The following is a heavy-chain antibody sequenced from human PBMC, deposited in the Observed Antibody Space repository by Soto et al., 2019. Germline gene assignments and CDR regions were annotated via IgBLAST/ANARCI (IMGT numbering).Heavy chain of an antibody. V-gene: IGHV6-1*01. D-gene: IGHD3-22*01. Sequence: PSQPLSLTCAISGASVSSNIAACNWIRQSPSRGLEWLGRTYYRSKWYNDYAVSVKSRITINPDTSKNQFSLQLNSVTPEDTAVYYCARGYYDSSGYSEWGQRTLVTVSS. CDR2: TYYRSKWYN. J-gene: IGHJ4*02. CDR3: ARGYYDSSGYSE. CDR1: GASVSSNIAA.